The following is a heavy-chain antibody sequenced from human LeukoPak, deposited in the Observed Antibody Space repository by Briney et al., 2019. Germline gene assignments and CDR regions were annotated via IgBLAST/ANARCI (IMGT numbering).Heavy chain of an antibody. CDR2: IYHSGST. D-gene: IGHD6-13*01. CDR1: GGSISSSSYY. J-gene: IGHJ4*02. V-gene: IGHV4-39*07. Sequence: SETLSLTCTVSGGSISSSSYYWGWIRQPPGKGLEWIGNIYHSGSTYYNPSLKSRVTISVDTSKNQFSLKLSSVTAADTAVYYCARAGIAAAGTGSNTFDYWGQGTLVTVSS. CDR3: ARAGIAAAGTGSNTFDY.